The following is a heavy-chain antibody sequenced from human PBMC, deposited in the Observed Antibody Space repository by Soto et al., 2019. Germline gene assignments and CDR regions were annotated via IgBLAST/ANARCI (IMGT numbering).Heavy chain of an antibody. J-gene: IGHJ6*02. V-gene: IGHV3-30*18. CDR1: GFTFSSYG. Sequence: SLRLSCAASGFTFSSYGMHWVRQAPGKGLEWVAVISYDGSNKYYADSEKGRFTISRDNSKNTLYLQMNSLRAEDTAVEYCEKQTDIVDTTPYYYYGMDVWGQGTTVTVSS. D-gene: IGHD5-12*01. CDR3: EKQTDIVDTTPYYYYGMDV. CDR2: ISYDGSNK.